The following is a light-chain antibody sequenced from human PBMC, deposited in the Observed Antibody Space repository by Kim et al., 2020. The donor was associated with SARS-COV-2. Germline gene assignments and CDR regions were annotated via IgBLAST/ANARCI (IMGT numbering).Light chain of an antibody. V-gene: IGKV1-39*01. Sequence: DIQMTQSPSSLSASAGDRVTITCRASRSISTYLNWYQYKPGKAPKLLIYGASNLQSGVPLRFSGGGSGTEFTLTISSLQPEDFATYYCQQSYGTPRTFGQGTKVDIK. CDR2: GAS. CDR3: QQSYGTPRT. CDR1: RSISTY. J-gene: IGKJ1*01.